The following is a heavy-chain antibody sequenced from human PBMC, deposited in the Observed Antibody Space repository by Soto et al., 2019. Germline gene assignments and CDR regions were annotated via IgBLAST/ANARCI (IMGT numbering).Heavy chain of an antibody. V-gene: IGHV1-69*06. J-gene: IGHJ5*02. CDR2: IIPIFGTA. D-gene: IGHD2-2*01. CDR1: GGTFSSYA. CDR3: ASGPLGYCSSTSCYDFLEFDP. Sequence: SVKVSCKASGGTFSSYATSWVRQAPGQGLEWMGGIIPIFGTANYAQKFQGRVTITADKSTSTAYMELSSLRSEDTAVYYCASGPLGYCSSTSCYDFLEFDPWGQGTLVTVSS.